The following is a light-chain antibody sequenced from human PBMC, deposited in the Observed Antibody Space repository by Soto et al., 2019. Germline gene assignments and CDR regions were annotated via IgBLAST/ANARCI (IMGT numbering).Light chain of an antibody. CDR3: QQDNHYSSNT. J-gene: IGKJ2*01. CDR1: QRIGRW. CDR2: EAS. Sequence: DIQMTQSPSTLSASVGDSVTITCRAIQRIGRWLAWYQQKPGKAPNLLIYEASTVQSGVTSRISGSGSGTDFALNITSLQADDSTTYYCQQDNHYSSNTFGRGTKLEI. V-gene: IGKV1-5*01.